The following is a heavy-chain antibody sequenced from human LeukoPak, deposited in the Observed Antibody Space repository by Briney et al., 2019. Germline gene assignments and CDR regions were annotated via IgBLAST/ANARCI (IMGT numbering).Heavy chain of an antibody. CDR3: ARGASGYCSSTSCLDFDY. Sequence: SETLSLTCTVSGGSISSYYWSWIRQPPGKGLDWIGYIYYSGSTNYNPSLKSRVTISVDTSKNQFSLKLSSVTAADTAVYYCARGASGYCSSTSCLDFDYWGQGTLVTVSS. CDR1: GGSISSYY. J-gene: IGHJ4*02. V-gene: IGHV4-59*01. CDR2: IYYSGST. D-gene: IGHD2-2*01.